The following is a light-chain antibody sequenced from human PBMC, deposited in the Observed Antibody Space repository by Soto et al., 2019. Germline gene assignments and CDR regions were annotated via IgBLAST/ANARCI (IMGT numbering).Light chain of an antibody. J-gene: IGKJ2*01. CDR3: QQSHITTLFT. V-gene: IGKV1-39*01. CDR2: AAS. CDR1: QNINSH. Sequence: DIQMTQSPSSLSASLGDRVTITCRASQNINSHLNWYQQKPGKAPKVLIYAASGLQSGVPSRFSGSGSGTEFTLTISSLEPEDFATYYCQQSHITTLFTFGKGTKLEIK.